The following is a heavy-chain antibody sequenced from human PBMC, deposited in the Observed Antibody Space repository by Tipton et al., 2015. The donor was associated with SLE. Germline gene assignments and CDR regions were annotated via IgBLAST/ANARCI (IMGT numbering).Heavy chain of an antibody. CDR3: ARQDDFWSGYPSAFDI. V-gene: IGHV4-61*02. J-gene: IGHJ3*02. D-gene: IGHD3-3*01. CDR2: IYTSGST. Sequence: TLSLTCTVSGGSISGSSYYWSWIRQPAGKGLEWIGRIYTSGSTNYNPSLKSRVTISVDTSKNQFSLKLSSVTAADTAVYYCARQDDFWSGYPSAFDIWGQGTMVTVSS. CDR1: GGSISGSSYY.